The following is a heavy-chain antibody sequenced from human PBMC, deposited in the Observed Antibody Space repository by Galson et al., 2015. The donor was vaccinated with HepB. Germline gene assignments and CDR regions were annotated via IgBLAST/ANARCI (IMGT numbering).Heavy chain of an antibody. Sequence: SLRLSCAASGFTFSTYAMTWVRQAPGKGLEWVSAISGSGGTTYYADSVKGRFTISRDNSKNTLYLQMNSLRAEDTAVYYCAKGIHDYNNYEGYYYYGMDVWGQGTTVTVSS. D-gene: IGHD4-11*01. V-gene: IGHV3-23*01. CDR2: ISGSGGTT. J-gene: IGHJ6*02. CDR1: GFTFSTYA. CDR3: AKGIHDYNNYEGYYYYGMDV.